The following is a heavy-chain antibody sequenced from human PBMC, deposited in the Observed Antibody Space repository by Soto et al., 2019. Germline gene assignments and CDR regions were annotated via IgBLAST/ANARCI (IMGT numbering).Heavy chain of an antibody. Sequence: ASVKVSCKASGYSFTSLDINWVRQTAGQGLEWMGWMQPSTGRTGYAQKFQGRVTMTRDTSINTAYMELTTLTSDDTAFYYCARGVSAGVDYWGHGTLVTVSS. D-gene: IGHD3-10*01. CDR2: MQPSTGRT. V-gene: IGHV1-8*01. CDR1: GYSFTSLD. J-gene: IGHJ4*01. CDR3: ARGVSAGVDY.